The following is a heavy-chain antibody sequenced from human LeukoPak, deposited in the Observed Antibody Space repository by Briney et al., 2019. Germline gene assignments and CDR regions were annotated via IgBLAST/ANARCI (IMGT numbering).Heavy chain of an antibody. D-gene: IGHD4-23*01. CDR1: GFTFSSYW. V-gene: IGHV3-74*01. Sequence: GGSLRLSCAASGFTFSSYWMNWVRQAPGKGLVWVSRVASDGSSTTYADSVKGRFSISRDNAKNTLYLQMNSLRVEDTAVYYCARGRPHGNDYWGQGTLVTVSS. CDR3: ARGRPHGNDY. J-gene: IGHJ4*02. CDR2: VASDGSST.